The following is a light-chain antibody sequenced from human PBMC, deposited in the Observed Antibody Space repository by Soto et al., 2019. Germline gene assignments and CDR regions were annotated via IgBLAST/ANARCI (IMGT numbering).Light chain of an antibody. Sequence: EIVLTQSPGTLTLSPGERATLSCRASQSVSSSFLAWYQQKPGQAPRLLIYGISKRATDIPGRFSGSGFGTELTLTFSSLPREDFASDSCQQHGQWPITFGQGTRLENK. CDR3: QQHGQWPIT. CDR2: GIS. J-gene: IGKJ5*01. CDR1: QSVSSSF. V-gene: IGKV3-20*01.